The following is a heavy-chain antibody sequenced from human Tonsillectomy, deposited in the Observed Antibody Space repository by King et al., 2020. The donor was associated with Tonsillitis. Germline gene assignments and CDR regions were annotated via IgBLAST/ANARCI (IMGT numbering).Heavy chain of an antibody. CDR3: ARSREKLRAGIADC. D-gene: IGHD2-21*01. Sequence: VQLVESGGGLVKPGGSLRLSCAASGFTFSSYSMTWVRQAPGKGLEWVSSIGSSTRYIYYADSLKGRLTISRDNAENSLYLQINSLRAEDTAVYFCARSREKLRAGIADCWGQGTLVTVPS. CDR2: IGSSTRYI. J-gene: IGHJ4*02. CDR1: GFTFSSYS. V-gene: IGHV3-21*01.